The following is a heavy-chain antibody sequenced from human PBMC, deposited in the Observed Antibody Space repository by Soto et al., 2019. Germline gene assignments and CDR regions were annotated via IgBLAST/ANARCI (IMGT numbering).Heavy chain of an antibody. V-gene: IGHV1-18*04. J-gene: IGHJ6*02. CDR1: GYTFTSYG. CDR3: ARAGLNPPTYYYYYGMDV. Sequence: ASVKVSCKASGYTFTSYGISWVRQAPGQGLEWMGWISAYNGNTNYAQKLQGRVTMTTDTSTSTAYMELRSLRSDDTAVYYCARAGLNPPTYYYYYGMDVWGQGTTVTVSS. CDR2: ISAYNGNT.